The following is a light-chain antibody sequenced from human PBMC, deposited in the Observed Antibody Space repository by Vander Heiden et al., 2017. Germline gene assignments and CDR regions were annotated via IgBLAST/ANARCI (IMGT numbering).Light chain of an antibody. J-gene: IGKJ1*01. CDR2: AAS. V-gene: IGKV1-39*01. CDR3: QQSDSTPRT. CDR1: QSISSY. Sequence: DIQMTQSPSSLSASVGDRVTITCRASQSISSYLNWYQQKPGKAPKLLIYAASSLQSGVPSRFSGSGAGTDFTLTISRRQPEDFATYYCQQSDSTPRTVGQGTKVEIK.